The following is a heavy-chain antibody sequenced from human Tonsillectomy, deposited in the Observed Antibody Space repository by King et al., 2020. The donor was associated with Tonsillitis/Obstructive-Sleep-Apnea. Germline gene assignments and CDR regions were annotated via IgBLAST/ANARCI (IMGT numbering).Heavy chain of an antibody. V-gene: IGHV3-23*04. CDR1: GFTFSSYA. CDR2: ISGSGGST. D-gene: IGHD5-18*01. Sequence: VQLVGSGGGLEQPGGSLRLSCAASGFTFSSYAMSWVRQAPGKGLEWVSVISGSGGSTYYADSVKGRFTISRDNSKNTLYLQMNSLRAEDTAVYYCAKGGEDTTMVTEYFDYWGQGTLVTVSS. CDR3: AKGGEDTTMVTEYFDY. J-gene: IGHJ4*02.